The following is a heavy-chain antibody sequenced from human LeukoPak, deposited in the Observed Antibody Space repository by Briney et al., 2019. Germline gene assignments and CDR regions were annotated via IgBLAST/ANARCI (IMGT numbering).Heavy chain of an antibody. Sequence: SETLSLTCTVSGGSISSYYWSWIRRPAGKGLEWIGRIYTSGSTNYNPSLKSRVTISVDKSKNQFSPKLSSVTAADTAVYYCARVPPGYSSGWYLDYWGQGTLVTVSS. J-gene: IGHJ4*02. CDR2: IYTSGST. V-gene: IGHV4-4*07. CDR3: ARVPPGYSSGWYLDY. D-gene: IGHD6-19*01. CDR1: GGSISSYY.